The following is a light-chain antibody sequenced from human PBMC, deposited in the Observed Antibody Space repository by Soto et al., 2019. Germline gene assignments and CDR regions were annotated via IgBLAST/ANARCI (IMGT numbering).Light chain of an antibody. CDR1: QSVSSN. V-gene: IGKV3-15*01. CDR3: QQYKKWPWT. J-gene: IGKJ1*01. CDR2: GAS. Sequence: EMVMTQAPDTLSVSPGERGTLYCRASQSVSSNLAWYQQKPGQAPRLLIYGASTRATGIPARFSGSGSGTEFTLTISSLQSEDFAVYYCQQYKKWPWTFGQGTKVDIK.